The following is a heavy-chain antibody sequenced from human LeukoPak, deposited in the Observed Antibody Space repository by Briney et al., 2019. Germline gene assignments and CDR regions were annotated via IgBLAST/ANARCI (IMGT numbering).Heavy chain of an antibody. J-gene: IGHJ4*02. D-gene: IGHD6-13*01. CDR2: IIPIFGTA. Sequence: ASVKVSCKASGGTFSSYAISWVRQAPGQGLKWMGGIIPIFGTANYAQKFQGRVTITADESTSTAYMELSSLRSEDTAVYYCARASGSSSFDGSYWGQGTLVTVSS. CDR1: GGTFSSYA. CDR3: ARASGSSSFDGSY. V-gene: IGHV1-69*13.